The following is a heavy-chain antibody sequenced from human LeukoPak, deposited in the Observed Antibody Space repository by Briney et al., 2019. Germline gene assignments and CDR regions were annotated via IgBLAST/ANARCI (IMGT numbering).Heavy chain of an antibody. CDR2: VSGSGDRM. CDR1: GFTSSSYA. J-gene: IGHJ4*02. V-gene: IGHV3-23*01. D-gene: IGHD6-13*01. CDR3: AKAAAAPGFDF. Sequence: GGSLRLSCAASGFTSSSYALNWVRQAPGKGLEWVATVSGSGDRMYHADSVKGRFTISRDNSKNTIYLQMNSLRAEDAALYYCAKAAAAPGFDFWGQGTLVTVSS.